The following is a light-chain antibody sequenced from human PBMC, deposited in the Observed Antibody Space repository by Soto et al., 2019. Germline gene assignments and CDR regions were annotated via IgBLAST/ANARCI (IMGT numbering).Light chain of an antibody. CDR1: QSISSC. Sequence: DIQMTQSPSTLSVSVGDRVTLSCRASQSISSCLAWYQQKPGQAPKLLIYSASTLESGIPARFSGSGSGTEYTLTISSLQPEDFAAYYYQKYNNCPNTFGQGTKLEIK. J-gene: IGKJ2*01. V-gene: IGKV1-5*01. CDR2: SAS. CDR3: QKYNNCPNT.